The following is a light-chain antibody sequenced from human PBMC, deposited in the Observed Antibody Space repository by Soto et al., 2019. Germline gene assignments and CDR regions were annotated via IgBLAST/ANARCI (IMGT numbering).Light chain of an antibody. CDR1: QSISSD. CDR2: GS. J-gene: IGKJ1*01. V-gene: IGKV3-15*01. CDR3: QQYNWWPWT. Sequence: EIVMTQSPATLSVSPGERATLSCRASQSISSDLAWYQQKPGQAPRLLIYGSTRATGIPARFSGSGSGTEFNLTISSLQSEDSARYYCQQYNWWPWTFGQGTKVEIK.